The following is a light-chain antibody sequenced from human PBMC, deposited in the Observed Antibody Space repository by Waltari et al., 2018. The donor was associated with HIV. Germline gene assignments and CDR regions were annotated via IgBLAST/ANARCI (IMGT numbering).Light chain of an antibody. J-gene: IGLJ3*02. CDR2: RNN. CDR1: SANIGSNY. V-gene: IGLV1-47*01. Sequence: QSVLTQPPSASGTPGQRVTISCSGSSANIGSNYVYWYQQLPATTPKLLIYRNNQRPSGVPDRFSGSKSGTSASLAISGLRSEDEADYYCAAWDASLSGNWVFGGGTKLTVL. CDR3: AAWDASLSGNWV.